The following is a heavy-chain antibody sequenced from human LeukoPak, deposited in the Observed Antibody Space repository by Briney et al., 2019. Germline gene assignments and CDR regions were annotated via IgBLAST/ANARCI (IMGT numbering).Heavy chain of an antibody. Sequence: ASVKVSCKASGYTFTSYGISWVRQAPGQGLEWMGWISAYNGNTNYAQKLQGRVTMTTDTSTSTAYMELRSLRSDDTAVYYCARDMTTVTNMPMGLYYYYYMDVWGKGTTVTISS. D-gene: IGHD4-17*01. V-gene: IGHV1-18*01. CDR2: ISAYNGNT. CDR3: ARDMTTVTNMPMGLYYYYYMDV. CDR1: GYTFTSYG. J-gene: IGHJ6*03.